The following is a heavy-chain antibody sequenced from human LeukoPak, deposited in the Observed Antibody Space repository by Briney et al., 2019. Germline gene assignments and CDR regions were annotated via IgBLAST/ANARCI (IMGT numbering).Heavy chain of an antibody. D-gene: IGHD3-10*01. Sequence: SVKVSSKASRGTFTIYAISRVRQAPGQGLEWMGGIIPIFGTANYAQKFQGRVTITADEPTSTAYMDPSSLKSEDTAVYYWAGGGYGAGIYFDYYCGMDVWGKGTTVTVSS. V-gene: IGHV1-69*13. CDR2: IIPIFGTA. CDR1: RGTFTIYA. CDR3: AGGGYGAGIYFDYYCGMDV. J-gene: IGHJ6*04.